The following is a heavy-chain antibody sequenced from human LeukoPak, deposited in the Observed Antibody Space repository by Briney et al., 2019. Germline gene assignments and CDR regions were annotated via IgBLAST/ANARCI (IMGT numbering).Heavy chain of an antibody. Sequence: SETLSLTCAVYGGSFSGYYWSWIRQPPGKGLEWIGYIYTSGSTNYNPSLKSRVTISVDTSKNQFSLKLSSVTAADTAVYYCARLGARRPWYFDYWGQGTLVTVSS. CDR1: GGSFSGYY. J-gene: IGHJ4*02. D-gene: IGHD1-26*01. CDR3: ARLGARRPWYFDY. CDR2: IYTSGST. V-gene: IGHV4-4*09.